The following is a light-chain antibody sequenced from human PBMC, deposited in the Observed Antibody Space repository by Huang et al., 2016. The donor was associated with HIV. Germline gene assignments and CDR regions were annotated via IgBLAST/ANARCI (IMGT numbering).Light chain of an antibody. J-gene: IGKJ1*01. V-gene: IGKV3-15*01. CDR1: QRVGSN. CDR2: GAS. Sequence: EIVMTQSPATLSVSPGERATLSCRASQRVGSNLAWYQQTPGQAPRLLIYGASTRATDIPARFSGSGSGTEFTLTITSLQSEDFAVYYCQQSNSWPWTFGHGTKVEIK. CDR3: QQSNSWPWT.